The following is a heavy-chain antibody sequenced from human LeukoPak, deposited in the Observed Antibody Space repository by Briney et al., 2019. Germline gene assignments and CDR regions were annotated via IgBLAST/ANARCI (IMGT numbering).Heavy chain of an antibody. CDR1: GFTFSTYT. Sequence: GGSLRLSCAASGFTFSTYTMNWVRQAPGKGLEWVSYISSSGSTIYYADSVKGRFTVSRDHAKNSLYLQMNSLRAEDTAVYYCARDFGQWQLNGGYYFDYWGQGTLVTVSS. V-gene: IGHV3-48*04. J-gene: IGHJ4*02. D-gene: IGHD1-26*01. CDR2: ISSSGSTI. CDR3: ARDFGQWQLNGGYYFDY.